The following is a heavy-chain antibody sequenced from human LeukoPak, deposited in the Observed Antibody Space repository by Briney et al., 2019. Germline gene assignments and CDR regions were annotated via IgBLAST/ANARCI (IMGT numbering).Heavy chain of an antibody. CDR2: ISSSSSYI. Sequence: PGGSLRLSCAASGFTFSSYSMNWVRQAPGKGLEWVSSISSSSSYIYYADSVKGRFTISRDNAKNSLYLQMNSLRAEDTAVYYCVRGCSSTSCYPFDCWGQGTLVTVSS. CDR3: VRGCSSTSCYPFDC. CDR1: GFTFSSYS. V-gene: IGHV3-21*01. J-gene: IGHJ4*02. D-gene: IGHD2-2*01.